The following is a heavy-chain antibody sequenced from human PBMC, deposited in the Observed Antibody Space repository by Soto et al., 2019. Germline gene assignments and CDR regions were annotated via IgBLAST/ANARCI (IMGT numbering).Heavy chain of an antibody. CDR2: IYYSGST. Sequence: SETLSLTCTVSGGSISSGGYYWSWIRQHPGKGLEWIGYIYYSGSTYHNPSLKSRVTISVDTSKNQFSLKLSSVTAADTAVYYCARGLAAAGSNWFDPWGQGTLVTVSS. J-gene: IGHJ5*02. CDR1: GGSISSGGYY. CDR3: ARGLAAAGSNWFDP. D-gene: IGHD6-13*01. V-gene: IGHV4-31*03.